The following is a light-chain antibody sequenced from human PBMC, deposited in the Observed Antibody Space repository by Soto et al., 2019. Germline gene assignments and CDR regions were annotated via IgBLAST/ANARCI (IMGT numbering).Light chain of an antibody. J-gene: IGKJ5*01. V-gene: IGKV3-20*01. CDR3: QQYNSWPIT. Sequence: SMSTQSPGTLSLSPGERATRSCRASQSVSSNYLAWYQQKPGQAPRLLIYGASSRATGIPDRFSGSGSGTDFTLIISSLQSEDSAVYYCQQYNSWPITFGQGTRLEIK. CDR2: GAS. CDR1: QSVSSNY.